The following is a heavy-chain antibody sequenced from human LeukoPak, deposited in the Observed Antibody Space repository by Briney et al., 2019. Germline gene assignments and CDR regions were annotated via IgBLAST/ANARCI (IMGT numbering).Heavy chain of an antibody. CDR1: GYIFTSYG. CDR3: ARLGAARRDDYNPKSPFDY. CDR2: INTYNGHT. V-gene: IGHV1-18*01. J-gene: IGHJ4*02. Sequence: ASVKVSCKASGYIFTSYGISWVRQAPGQGLEWMGWINTYNGHTKYAQKVQGRVTMTTDTSTSTAYMELRSLRSDDAAVYYCARLGAARRDDYNPKSPFDYWGQGTLVTVSS. D-gene: IGHD5-24*01.